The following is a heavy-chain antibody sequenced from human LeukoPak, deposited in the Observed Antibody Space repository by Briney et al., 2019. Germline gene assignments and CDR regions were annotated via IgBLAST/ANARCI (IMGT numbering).Heavy chain of an antibody. Sequence: XGSXXXXXXASGFTFSSXAXXXVRQAPGKGXXWVSSISGTGDNTYYADSVKGRFTISRDNSKNTLYLQMNSLRAEDTAVYYCYGGHNWFDPWGQGTLVTVSS. D-gene: IGHD3-10*01. CDR3: YGGHNWFDP. V-gene: IGHV3-23*01. CDR1: GFTFSSXA. J-gene: IGHJ5*02. CDR2: ISGTGDNT.